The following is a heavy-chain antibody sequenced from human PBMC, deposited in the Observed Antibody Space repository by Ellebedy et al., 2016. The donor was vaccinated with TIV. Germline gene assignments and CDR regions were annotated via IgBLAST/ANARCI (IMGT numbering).Heavy chain of an antibody. Sequence: GSLRLXXTVSGGSLNLYYWSWIRQAPGKELEWIGYSHFIGNTNYNPSLKSRVTMSVDTSKNQCSLHLSSVTAADTAVYYCARGSSTYSWFDTWGPGILVTVSS. CDR2: SHFIGNT. V-gene: IGHV4-59*13. CDR1: GGSLNLYY. CDR3: ARGSSTYSWFDT. J-gene: IGHJ5*02.